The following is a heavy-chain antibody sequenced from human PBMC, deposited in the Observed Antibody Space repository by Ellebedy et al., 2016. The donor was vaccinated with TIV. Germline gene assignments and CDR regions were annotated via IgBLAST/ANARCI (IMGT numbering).Heavy chain of an antibody. CDR1: RDTFVDHY. CDR3: ARDRAPYDIVTGYPLYWCFDL. V-gene: IGHV1-2*02. J-gene: IGHJ2*01. Sequence: ASVKVSXKASRDTFVDHYIHWVRQAPGQGLEWMAWFYPNSGGTDYAQKFRGRVTMTRDSSFTTAYMELSRLSSDDTAVYYCARDRAPYDIVTGYPLYWCFDLWGRGTLVTVSS. CDR2: FYPNSGGT. D-gene: IGHD3-9*01.